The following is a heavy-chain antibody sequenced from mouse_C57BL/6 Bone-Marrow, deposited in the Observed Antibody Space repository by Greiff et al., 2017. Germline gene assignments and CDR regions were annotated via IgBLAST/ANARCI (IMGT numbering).Heavy chain of an antibody. V-gene: IGHV1-64*01. CDR1: GYTFTSYW. CDR2: IHPNSGST. J-gene: IGHJ2*01. D-gene: IGHD1-1*02. CDR3: AREGDGGYVDY. Sequence: QVQLQQPGAELVKPGASVKLSCKASGYTFTSYWMHWVKQRPGQGLEWIGMIHPNSGSTNYNEKFKSKATLTVDKSSSTAYMQLSSLTSEDSAVDYCAREGDGGYVDYWGQGTTLTVYS.